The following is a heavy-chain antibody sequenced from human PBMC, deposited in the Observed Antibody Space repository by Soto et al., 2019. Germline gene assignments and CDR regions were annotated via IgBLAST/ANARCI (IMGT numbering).Heavy chain of an antibody. CDR3: TTDSRTTLPEIRFDY. Sequence: EVQLVESGGGLVKPGGSLRLSCVASGFPFSNAWINWVRQVPGKGLEWVGRVKSKTDGGSSDYAAAVKGRFAVSRDDSRHIVYLQMNSLKIEDTGVYYCTTDSRTTLPEIRFDYWGHGPQVTVSS. V-gene: IGHV3-15*07. CDR1: GFPFSNAW. D-gene: IGHD1-26*01. J-gene: IGHJ4*01. CDR2: VKSKTDGGSS.